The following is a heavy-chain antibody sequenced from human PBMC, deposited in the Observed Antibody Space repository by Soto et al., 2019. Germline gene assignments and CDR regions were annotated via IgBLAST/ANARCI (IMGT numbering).Heavy chain of an antibody. CDR1: GYTLTELS. Sequence: ASVNVSCKVSGYTLTELSMHWVRQAPGKGLEWMGGFDPEDGETIYAQKFQGRVTMTEDTSTDTAYMELSSLRSEATAVYYCATVRKSRGDKDFDPWGQGTLVTVSS. CDR3: ATVRKSRGDKDFDP. CDR2: FDPEDGET. J-gene: IGHJ5*02. V-gene: IGHV1-24*01. D-gene: IGHD3-16*01.